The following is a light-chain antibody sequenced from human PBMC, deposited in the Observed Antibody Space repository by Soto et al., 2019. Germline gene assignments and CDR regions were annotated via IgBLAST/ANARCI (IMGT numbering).Light chain of an antibody. J-gene: IGLJ1*01. V-gene: IGLV2-8*01. Sequence: QSAMTQPASVSGSPGQSITISCTGTSSDVGSHNFVSWYQQRPGKAPKLMIYEVTKRPSGVPDRFSGSKSGNTASLTVSGLQAEDEADYYCTSYAGSNNHVFGTGTKVTVL. CDR2: EVT. CDR3: TSYAGSNNHV. CDR1: SSDVGSHNF.